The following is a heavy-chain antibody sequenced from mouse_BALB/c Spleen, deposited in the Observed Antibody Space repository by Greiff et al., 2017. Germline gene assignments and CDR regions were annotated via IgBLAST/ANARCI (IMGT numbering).Heavy chain of an antibody. V-gene: IGHV6-6*02. D-gene: IGHD1-1*01. CDR2: ISLKSNNYAT. J-gene: IGHJ3*01. Sequence: EVHLVESGGGLVQPGGSMKLSCVASGFTFSNYWMNWVRQSPEKGLEWVAEISLKSNNYATHYALSVKGRFTISRDDSKSSVYLQMHDLRAEDTGIYYCTDCYYASGFAYWGQGTLVTVSA. CDR1: GFTFSNYW. CDR3: TDCYYASGFAY.